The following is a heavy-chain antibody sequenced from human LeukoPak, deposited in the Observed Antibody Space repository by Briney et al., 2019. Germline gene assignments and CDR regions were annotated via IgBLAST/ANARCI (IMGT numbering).Heavy chain of an antibody. V-gene: IGHV3-48*04. Sequence: GGSLRLSCAASGFILRSETMVWVRQAPGKGLEWVSYISSSGNSIYYADAVKGRFTISRDNAKNSLYMQMNSLRAEDTAVYYCARGDWYSFDYWGQGTLVTVSS. CDR3: ARGDWYSFDY. D-gene: IGHD6-19*01. J-gene: IGHJ4*02. CDR1: GFILRSET. CDR2: ISSSGNSI.